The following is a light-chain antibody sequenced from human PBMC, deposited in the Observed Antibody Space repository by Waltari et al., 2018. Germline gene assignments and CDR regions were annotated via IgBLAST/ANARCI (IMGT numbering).Light chain of an antibody. CDR3: QTWGTGIRV. CDR1: SGHSNYA. Sequence: QLVLTQSPSASASLGASVKLTCTLSSGHSNYAIAWHQQQPEKGPRYLMKLNSDGTHNKGDGIPVRVSGSSSGAERYLTISSLQSEDEADYYCQTWGTGIRVFGGGTKLTVL. J-gene: IGLJ3*02. CDR2: LNSDGTH. V-gene: IGLV4-69*01.